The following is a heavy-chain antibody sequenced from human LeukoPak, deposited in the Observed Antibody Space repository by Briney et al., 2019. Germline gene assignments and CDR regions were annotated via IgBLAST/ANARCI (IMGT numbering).Heavy chain of an antibody. CDR3: AKVGWYGDLEH. V-gene: IGHV3-23*01. CDR2: ISGGGVSI. CDR1: GFTFGTYG. Sequence: GGSLRLSCEGSGFTFGTYGMSWVRHAPGRGLEWVATISGGGVSIYYAESVKDRFTISRDNTENTVSLQMNSLRAEDTALYYCAKVGWYGDLEHWGQGTQVAVSS. J-gene: IGHJ1*01. D-gene: IGHD3-10*01.